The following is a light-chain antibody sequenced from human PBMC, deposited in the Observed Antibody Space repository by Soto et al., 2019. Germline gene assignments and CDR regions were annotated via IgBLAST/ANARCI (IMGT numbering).Light chain of an antibody. V-gene: IGLV2-8*01. J-gene: IGLJ2*01. CDR1: SSDVGGYYY. CDR2: EVT. Sequence: QSALTQPPSASGSPGQSVTISCTGTSSDVGGYYYVSWYQQQSGKAPKILIYEVTKRPSGVADRFSGSKSGNTASLTVSGLPDEDEADYYCSYYAGINIVIFGPGTKLTVL. CDR3: SYYAGINIVI.